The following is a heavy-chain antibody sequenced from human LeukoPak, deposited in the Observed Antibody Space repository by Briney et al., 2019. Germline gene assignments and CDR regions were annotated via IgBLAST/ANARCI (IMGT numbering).Heavy chain of an antibody. CDR2: INPNSGGT. Sequence: ASVKVSCKASGYTFTGYYMHWVRQPHGQGLDWMGWINPNSGGTDYAQKFQGRVTMTRDTSISTAYMELSRLRSDDTAVYYCARDRELRWDFDYWGQGTLVTVSS. V-gene: IGHV1-2*02. D-gene: IGHD4-23*01. CDR1: GYTFTGYY. CDR3: ARDRELRWDFDY. J-gene: IGHJ4*02.